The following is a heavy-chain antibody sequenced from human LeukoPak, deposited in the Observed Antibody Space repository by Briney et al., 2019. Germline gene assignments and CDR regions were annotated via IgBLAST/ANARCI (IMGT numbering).Heavy chain of an antibody. D-gene: IGHD3-10*02. Sequence: PGRSLRLSCAASGFTFSSYSMNWVRQAPGKGLEWVSYISSSSSTIYYADSVKGRFTISRDNAKNSLYLQMNSLRAEDTAVYYCAELGITMIGGVWGKGTTATISS. CDR2: ISSSSSTI. CDR1: GFTFSSYS. CDR3: AELGITMIGGV. V-gene: IGHV3-48*04. J-gene: IGHJ6*04.